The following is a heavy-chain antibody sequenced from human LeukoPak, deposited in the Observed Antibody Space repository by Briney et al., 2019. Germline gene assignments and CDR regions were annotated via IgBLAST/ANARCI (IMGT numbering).Heavy chain of an antibody. Sequence: PSETLSLTCTVSGGSISSYYWSWIRQPPGKGLEWIGYIYYSGSTNYNPSLKSRVTISVDTSKNQFSLKLSSVTAADTAVYYCARQLYSSGWYGFDYWGQGTLVTVSP. D-gene: IGHD6-19*01. CDR3: ARQLYSSGWYGFDY. CDR2: IYYSGST. CDR1: GGSISSYY. J-gene: IGHJ4*02. V-gene: IGHV4-59*01.